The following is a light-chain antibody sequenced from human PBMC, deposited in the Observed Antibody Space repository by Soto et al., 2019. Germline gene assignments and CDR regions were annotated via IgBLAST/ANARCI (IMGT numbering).Light chain of an antibody. J-gene: IGLJ2*01. Sequence: QSVLTQPPSVSAAPGQKVIISCSGSSSNIGKNYVSWYQQLSGTAPKVLISDNNKRASGIPDRFSGSKSGTSVTLGITGLQTGDVADYYCATWDSSLSGVVFGGGTKLTVL. CDR1: SSNIGKNY. CDR3: ATWDSSLSGVV. CDR2: DNN. V-gene: IGLV1-51*01.